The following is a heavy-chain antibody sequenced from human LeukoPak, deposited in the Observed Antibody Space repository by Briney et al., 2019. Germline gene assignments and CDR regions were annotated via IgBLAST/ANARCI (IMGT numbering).Heavy chain of an antibody. Sequence: PSETLSLTCTVSGYSISTAYFWGWIRQPPGKGLEWIGSVYAGGTTYYNPSLESRVTISVDTSKNQFSLKLSSVTAADTAVYYCARDYYDSSGYYPNYYYYMDVWGKGTTVTVSS. V-gene: IGHV4-38-2*02. CDR1: GYSISTAYF. CDR3: ARDYYDSSGYYPNYYYYMDV. J-gene: IGHJ6*03. D-gene: IGHD3-22*01. CDR2: VYAGGTT.